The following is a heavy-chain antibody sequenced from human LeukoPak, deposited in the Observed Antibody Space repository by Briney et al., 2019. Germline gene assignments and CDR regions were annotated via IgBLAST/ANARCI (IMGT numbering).Heavy chain of an antibody. V-gene: IGHV3-30*10. CDR2: ISSGGTYE. CDR3: ARDSTYYYDSGSSGPHYFDN. D-gene: IGHD3-10*01. J-gene: IGHJ4*02. Sequence: GGSLRLSCAASGFTFSNYAMHWVRQAPGKGLEWVSLISSGGTYEYYTDSVKGRFTISRDNSKNTLYLQLNSLRAEDTAVYYCARDSTYYYDSGSSGPHYFDNWGQGTLVTVSS. CDR1: GFTFSNYA.